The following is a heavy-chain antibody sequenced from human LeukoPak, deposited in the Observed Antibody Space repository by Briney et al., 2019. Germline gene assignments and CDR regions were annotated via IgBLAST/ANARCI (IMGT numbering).Heavy chain of an antibody. CDR1: GGSISSYY. D-gene: IGHD3-10*01. V-gene: IGHV4-4*07. J-gene: IGHJ5*02. CDR2: IYTSGST. CDR3: ARDLVWFGETSPYNWFDP. Sequence: SETLSLTCTVSGGSISSYYWSWIRQPAGKGLEWIGRIYTSGSTNYNPSLKSRVTMSVDTSKNQFSLKLSSVTAADTAVYYCARDLVWFGETSPYNWFDPWGQGTLVTVSS.